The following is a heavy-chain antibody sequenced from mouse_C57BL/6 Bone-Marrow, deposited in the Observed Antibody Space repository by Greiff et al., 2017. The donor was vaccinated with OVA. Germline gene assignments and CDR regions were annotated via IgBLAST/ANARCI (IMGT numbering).Heavy chain of an antibody. CDR2: IDPANGNT. D-gene: IGHD1-1*01. CDR1: GFNIKNTY. V-gene: IGHV14-3*01. Sequence: EVQLKESVAELVRPGASVKLSCTASGFNIKNTYMHWVKQRPEQGLEWIGRIDPANGNTKYAPKFQGKATITADTSSNTAYLQLSSLTSEDTAIYYCALPTTVVAKYYAMDYWGQGTSVTVSS. CDR3: ALPTTVVAKYYAMDY. J-gene: IGHJ4*01.